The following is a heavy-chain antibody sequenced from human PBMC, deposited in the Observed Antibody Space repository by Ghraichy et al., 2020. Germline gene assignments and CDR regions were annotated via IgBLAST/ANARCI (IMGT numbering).Heavy chain of an antibody. CDR2: IYTSGST. Sequence: SETLSLTCTVSGGSISSYYWSWIRQPPGKGLEWIGYIYTSGSTNYNPSLKSRVTISVDTSKNQFSLKLSSVTAADTAVYYCARHTYSSGWYFGRVGLHYFDYWGQGTLVTVSS. V-gene: IGHV4-4*09. D-gene: IGHD6-19*01. J-gene: IGHJ4*02. CDR3: ARHTYSSGWYFGRVGLHYFDY. CDR1: GGSISSYY.